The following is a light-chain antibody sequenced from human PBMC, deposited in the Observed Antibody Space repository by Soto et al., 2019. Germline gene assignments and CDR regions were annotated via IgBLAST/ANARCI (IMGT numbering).Light chain of an antibody. CDR2: DAS. J-gene: IGKJ5*01. CDR3: QQLSNWPPIS. CDR1: QSVSSY. V-gene: IGKV3-11*01. Sequence: LTQSPATLSLSPEERATLSCRASQSVSSYLAWYQQKPGQAPRLLIYDASNRATGIPARFSGSGSGTDFTLTISCLEPEDFAVYYCQQLSNWPPISFGQGALPAVK.